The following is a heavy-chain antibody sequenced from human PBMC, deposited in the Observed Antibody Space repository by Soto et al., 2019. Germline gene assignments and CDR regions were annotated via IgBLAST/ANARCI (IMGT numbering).Heavy chain of an antibody. J-gene: IGHJ6*02. CDR1: GFTFSSYS. V-gene: IGHV3-48*02. CDR2: ISSSSSTI. Sequence: EVQLVESGGGLVQPGGSLRLSCAASGFTFSSYSMNWVRQAPGKGLEWVSYISSSSSTIYYADSVKGRFTISRDNAKNSLYLQMNSLRDEDTAVHYCARAAGGGVIVIPFSGMDVWGQGTTVTVSS. D-gene: IGHD3-16*02. CDR3: ARAAGGGVIVIPFSGMDV.